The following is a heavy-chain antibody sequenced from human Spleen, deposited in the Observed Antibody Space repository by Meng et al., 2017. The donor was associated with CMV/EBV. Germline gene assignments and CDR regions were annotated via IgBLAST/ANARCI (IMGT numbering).Heavy chain of an antibody. CDR1: GYSFSSYW. CDR3: ARGSTSPRWVY. CDR2: IYPGDSDT. Sequence: KVSCKGSGYSFSSYWIGWVRQMPGKGLEWMGIIYPGDSDTRYSPSSQGQVTISVDKYSNTAFLQWTSLKASDSGMYYCARGSTSPRWVYWGQGTLVTVSS. V-gene: IGHV5-51*01. J-gene: IGHJ4*02. D-gene: IGHD2-2*01.